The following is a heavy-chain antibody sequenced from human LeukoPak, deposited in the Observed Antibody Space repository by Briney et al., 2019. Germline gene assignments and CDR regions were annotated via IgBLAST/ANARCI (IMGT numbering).Heavy chain of an antibody. CDR1: GGTISNYY. J-gene: IGHJ4*02. CDR3: AREGITGTD. CDR2: INHSGST. D-gene: IGHD1-20*01. Sequence: SETLSLTCTVSGGTISNYYWSWIRQPPGKGLEWIGEINHSGSTNYNPSLKSRVTISVDTSKNQFSLKLSSVTAADTAVYYCAREGITGTDWGQGTLVTVSS. V-gene: IGHV4-34*01.